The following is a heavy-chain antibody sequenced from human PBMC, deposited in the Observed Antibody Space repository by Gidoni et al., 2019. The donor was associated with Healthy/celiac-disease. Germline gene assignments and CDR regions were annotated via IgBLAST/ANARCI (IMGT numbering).Heavy chain of an antibody. V-gene: IGHV1-3*01. J-gene: IGHJ5*02. D-gene: IGHD2-15*01. Sequence: QVQLVQSGAEVKKPGASVKVSCKASGSTFTSSAIHWVRQAPGQRLEWMGWINAGNGNTQYSQKFQDRVSITRDTSASTAYMELSSLRSEDTAVYYCARDREVVVAATRVFWFDPWGQGTLVTVSS. CDR2: INAGNGNT. CDR1: GSTFTSSA. CDR3: ARDREVVVAATRVFWFDP.